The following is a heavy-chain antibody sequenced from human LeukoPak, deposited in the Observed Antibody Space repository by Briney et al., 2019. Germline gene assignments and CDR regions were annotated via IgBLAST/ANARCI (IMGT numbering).Heavy chain of an antibody. Sequence: GESLQISCKGSGYSFTSYWIGWVRQMPGKGLEWMGIIYPGDSDTRYSPSFQGQVTISADKSISTAYLQWSSLKASDTAMYYCARIYYYDSSGYPTGCDYWGQGTLVTVSS. CDR2: IYPGDSDT. CDR1: GYSFTSYW. V-gene: IGHV5-51*01. D-gene: IGHD3-22*01. CDR3: ARIYYYDSSGYPTGCDY. J-gene: IGHJ4*02.